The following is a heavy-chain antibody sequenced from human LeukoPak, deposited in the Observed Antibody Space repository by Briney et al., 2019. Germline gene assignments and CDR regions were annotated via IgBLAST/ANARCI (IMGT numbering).Heavy chain of an antibody. CDR2: ISGSGGST. Sequence: GGSLRLSCAASGFTFSSYAMSWVRQAPGKGLEWVSAISGSGGSTYYADSVKGRFTISRDNSKNKLYLQINSLRAEETAVYFCARDGAGGYSYGSFDYWGQGALVTVSS. CDR3: ARDGAGGYSYGSFDY. D-gene: IGHD5-18*01. V-gene: IGHV3-23*01. J-gene: IGHJ4*02. CDR1: GFTFSSYA.